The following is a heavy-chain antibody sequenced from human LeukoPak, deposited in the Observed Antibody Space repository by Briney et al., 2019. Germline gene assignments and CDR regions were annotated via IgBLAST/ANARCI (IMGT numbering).Heavy chain of an antibody. CDR1: GDSISSYY. Sequence: SETLSLTCTVSGDSISSYYWSWIRQPAGKGLEWIGRIYTSGSTSYNPSLKSRVTMSVDTSKNQFSLKLSSVTAADTAVYYRADPGGSGAQFDLWGRGTLLTVSS. D-gene: IGHD3-10*01. V-gene: IGHV4-4*07. CDR2: IYTSGST. CDR3: ADPGGSGAQFDL. J-gene: IGHJ2*01.